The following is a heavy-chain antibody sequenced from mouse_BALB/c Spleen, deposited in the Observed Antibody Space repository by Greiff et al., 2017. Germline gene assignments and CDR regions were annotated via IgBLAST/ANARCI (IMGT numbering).Heavy chain of an antibody. Sequence: EVKLVESGPGLVKPSQSLSLTCSVTGYSITSGYYWNWIRQFPGNKLEWMGYISYDGSNNYNPSLKNRISITLDTSKNQFFLKLNSVTTEDTATYYCARDQDSSGVGFAYWGQGTLVTVSA. V-gene: IGHV3-6*02. D-gene: IGHD3-2*01. CDR3: ARDQDSSGVGFAY. CDR2: ISYDGSN. CDR1: GYSITSGYY. J-gene: IGHJ3*01.